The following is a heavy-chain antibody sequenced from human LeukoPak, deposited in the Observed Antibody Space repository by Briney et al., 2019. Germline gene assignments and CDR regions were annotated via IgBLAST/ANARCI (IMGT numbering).Heavy chain of an antibody. D-gene: IGHD3-10*01. CDR3: ARANYYGSWSYDNYFDY. CDR2: ISSSSSYI. V-gene: IGHV3-21*01. J-gene: IGHJ4*02. CDR1: GFSSSTYS. Sequence: PGGSLRLSCAASGFSSSTYSMNWVRQAPGKGLEWVSSISSSSSYIYYADSVKGRFTISRDNAKNSLYLQMNSLRAEDTAVYYCARANYYGSWSYDNYFDYWGQGTLVTVSS.